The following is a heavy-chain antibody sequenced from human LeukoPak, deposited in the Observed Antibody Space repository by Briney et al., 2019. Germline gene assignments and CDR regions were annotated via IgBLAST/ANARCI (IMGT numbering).Heavy chain of an antibody. J-gene: IGHJ4*02. CDR2: IKQDGSEK. Sequence: PGGSLRLSCAASGFTFSSYWMSWVRQAPVKGLEWVANIKQDGSEKYYVDSVKGRFTISRDNAKNSLYLQMNSLRAEDTAVYYCARDPYYGSGSYSDYWGQGTLVTVSS. CDR1: GFTFSSYW. D-gene: IGHD3-10*01. V-gene: IGHV3-7*01. CDR3: ARDPYYGSGSYSDY.